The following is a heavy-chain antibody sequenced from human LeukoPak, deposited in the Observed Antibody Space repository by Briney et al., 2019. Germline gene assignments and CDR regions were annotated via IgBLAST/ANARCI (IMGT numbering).Heavy chain of an antibody. Sequence: PSETLSLTCAVYGGSFSGYYWSWIRQPTGKGLEWIGEINHSGSTNYNPSLKSRVTISVDTSKNQFSLKLSSVTAADTAVYYCARSHYSSSWFDYWGQGTLVTVSS. CDR2: INHSGST. CDR1: GGSFSGYY. J-gene: IGHJ4*02. D-gene: IGHD6-13*01. CDR3: ARSHYSSSWFDY. V-gene: IGHV4-34*01.